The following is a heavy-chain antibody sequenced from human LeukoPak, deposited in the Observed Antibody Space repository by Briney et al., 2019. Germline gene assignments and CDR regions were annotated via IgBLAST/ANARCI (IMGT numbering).Heavy chain of an antibody. CDR1: GGSFSGYY. V-gene: IGHV4-34*01. CDR3: ARSGPAAGRPDAFDI. CDR2: INHSGST. J-gene: IGHJ3*02. Sequence: SETLSLTCAVYGGSFSGYYWSWIRQPPGKGLEWIGEINHSGSTNYTPSLKSRVTISVATSKTQFSLKLSSVPAADTAVYYCARSGPAAGRPDAFDIWGQGTMVTVSS. D-gene: IGHD2-2*01.